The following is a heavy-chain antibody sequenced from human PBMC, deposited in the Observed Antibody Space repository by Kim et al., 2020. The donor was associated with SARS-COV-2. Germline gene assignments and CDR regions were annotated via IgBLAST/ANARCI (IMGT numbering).Heavy chain of an antibody. CDR1: GGSISSYY. V-gene: IGHV4-4*07. CDR2: IYTSGST. Sequence: SETLSLTCTVSGGSISSYYWSWIRQPAGKGLEWIGRIYTSGSTNYNPSLKSRVTMSVDTSKNQFSLKLSSVTAADTAVYYCARAPRGYSYGWAAFDIWGQGTMVTVSS. J-gene: IGHJ3*02. CDR3: ARAPRGYSYGWAAFDI. D-gene: IGHD5-18*01.